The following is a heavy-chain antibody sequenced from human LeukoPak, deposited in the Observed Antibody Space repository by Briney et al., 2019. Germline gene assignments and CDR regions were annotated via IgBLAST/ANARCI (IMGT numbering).Heavy chain of an antibody. D-gene: IGHD3-10*01. J-gene: IGHJ5*02. CDR1: GYTFNNYD. CDR3: ARLNAERVVRGVKLGYSWFDP. CDR2: MNPNSGNT. Sequence: ASVKVSCKASGYTFNNYDINWVRPVTGQGLEWMGWMNPNSGNTGYAQKFQGRVSMTRDTSITTAYMELSSLRFEDTAVYYCARLNAERVVRGVKLGYSWFDPWGQGTLVTVSS. V-gene: IGHV1-8*01.